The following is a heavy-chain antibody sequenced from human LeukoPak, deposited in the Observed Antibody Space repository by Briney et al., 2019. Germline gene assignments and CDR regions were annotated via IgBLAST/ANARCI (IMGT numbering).Heavy chain of an antibody. J-gene: IGHJ3*02. CDR2: IYSDGTT. CDR3: ARDFLDWGTRTGAFDI. D-gene: IGHD1-1*01. V-gene: IGHV3-66*01. CDR1: GFTVSSNY. Sequence: PGGSLRLSCVASGFTVSSNYMSWVRQAPGKGLEWVSVIYSDGTTYYADSVKGRFTISRDISKNSLYLQMNSLRVEDTAMYYCARDFLDWGTRTGAFDIWGQGTMVTVSS.